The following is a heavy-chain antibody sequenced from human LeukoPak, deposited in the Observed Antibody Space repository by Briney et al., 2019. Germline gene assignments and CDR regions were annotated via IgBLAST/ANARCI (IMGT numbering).Heavy chain of an antibody. Sequence: PSETLSLTCTVSGGSISSYYWSWIRQPPGKGLEWIGYIYYSGSTNYNPSLKSRVTISVDTSKNQFSLKLSSVPAADTAVYYCARDTQGRGIAVAGSNLDAFDIWGQGTMVTVSS. CDR2: IYYSGST. CDR3: ARDTQGRGIAVAGSNLDAFDI. J-gene: IGHJ3*02. CDR1: GGSISSYY. D-gene: IGHD6-19*01. V-gene: IGHV4-59*01.